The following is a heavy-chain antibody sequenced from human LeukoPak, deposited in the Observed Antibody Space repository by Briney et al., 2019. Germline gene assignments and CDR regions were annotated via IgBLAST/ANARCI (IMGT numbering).Heavy chain of an antibody. J-gene: IGHJ5*02. CDR1: GFSLTTSGVR. D-gene: IGHD1-26*01. CDR2: IDWDDDK. V-gene: IGHV2-70*04. CDR3: ARMDSSGAPTCLGP. Sequence: SGPTLVNPTQTLTLTCTFSGFSLTTSGVRVSWIRQPPGKALEWLARIDWDDDKFYSTSLKTRLTISKDTSKNQVVLTMTNMNPGDTAPYYCARMDSSGAPTCLGPWGQETLVTVSS.